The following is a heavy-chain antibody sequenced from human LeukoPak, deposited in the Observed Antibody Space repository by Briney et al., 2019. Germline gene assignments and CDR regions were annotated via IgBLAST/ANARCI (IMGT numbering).Heavy chain of an antibody. CDR2: IYYSGST. CDR3: ARESVFGSYFAY. V-gene: IGHV4-30-4*01. D-gene: IGHD2-8*01. CDR1: GGSISSGDYY. Sequence: SQTLSLTCTVSGGSISSGDYYWSWIRQPPGKGLEWIGYIYYSGSTYYNPSLKSRVTISVDTSKNQFSLKLSSVTAADTAVYYCARESVFGSYFAYWGQGTLVTVSS. J-gene: IGHJ4*02.